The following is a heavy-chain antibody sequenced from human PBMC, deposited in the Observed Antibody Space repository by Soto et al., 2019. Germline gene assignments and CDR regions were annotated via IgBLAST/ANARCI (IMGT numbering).Heavy chain of an antibody. V-gene: IGHV3-23*01. Sequence: EVQLLESGGGLVQPGGSLRLSCAASGFTFSSYAMSWVRQAPGKGLEWVSAISGSGGSTYYADSVKGRFTISRDNSKNTLYLQMNRLRAEDTAVYYCAKDDVTYYYDSSGSYYFDYWGQGTLVTVSS. D-gene: IGHD3-22*01. CDR3: AKDDVTYYYDSSGSYYFDY. CDR1: GFTFSSYA. CDR2: ISGSGGST. J-gene: IGHJ4*02.